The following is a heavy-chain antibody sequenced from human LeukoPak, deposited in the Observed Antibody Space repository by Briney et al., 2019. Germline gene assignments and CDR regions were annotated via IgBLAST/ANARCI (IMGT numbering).Heavy chain of an antibody. CDR3: ARSLGYCTNGVCKYYFDY. J-gene: IGHJ4*02. Sequence: SETLPLTCTVSGGSISSYYWSWIRQPAGKGLEWIGRIYTSGSTNYNPSLKSRVTMSVDTSKNQFSLKLSSVTAADTAVYYRARSLGYCTNGVCKYYFDYWGQGTLVTVSS. V-gene: IGHV4-4*07. D-gene: IGHD2-8*01. CDR1: GGSISSYY. CDR2: IYTSGST.